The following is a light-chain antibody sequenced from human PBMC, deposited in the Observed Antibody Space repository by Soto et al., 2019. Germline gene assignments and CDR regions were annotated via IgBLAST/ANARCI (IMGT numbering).Light chain of an antibody. CDR1: QSVSSN. CDR2: GAS. J-gene: IGKJ2*02. CDR3: QQYNNWPPCT. Sequence: EIVMTQSPATLSVSPGDRATLSCRASQSVSSNLAWYQQKPGQAPRLLIYGASTRATGTPARFSGSGSGTEFTLTISSLQSEDFAVYYCQQYNNWPPCTFGQGTKLEIK. V-gene: IGKV3-15*01.